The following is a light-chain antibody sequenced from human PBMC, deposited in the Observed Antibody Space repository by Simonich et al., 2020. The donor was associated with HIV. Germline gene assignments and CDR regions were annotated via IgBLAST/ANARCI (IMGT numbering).Light chain of an antibody. CDR2: WAS. CDR1: QSVLYSSNNKNY. Sequence: DIVMTQSPDSLAVSLGERATINCKSSQSVLYSSNNKNYLAWYQLKPGQPPNLLIYWASTRESGVPDRFSGSGSGTDFTLTISSLQAEDVAVYYCQQYYSTPYTFGQGTKLEIK. J-gene: IGKJ2*01. V-gene: IGKV4-1*01. CDR3: QQYYSTPYT.